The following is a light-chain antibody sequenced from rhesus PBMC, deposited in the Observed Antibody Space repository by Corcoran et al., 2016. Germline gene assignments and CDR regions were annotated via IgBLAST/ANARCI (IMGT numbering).Light chain of an antibody. CDR2: KAS. Sequence: DIQMTQSPSSLSASVGDTVTITCRASQSISSWLAWYQQKPVKAPKLLTYKASTWQNGVPSRFSGSGCGTEFTLSISSLQSEDFATYYCQQYSSSPFTFGPGTKLDIK. CDR1: QSISSW. V-gene: IGKV1-22*01. CDR3: QQYSSSPFT. J-gene: IGKJ3*01.